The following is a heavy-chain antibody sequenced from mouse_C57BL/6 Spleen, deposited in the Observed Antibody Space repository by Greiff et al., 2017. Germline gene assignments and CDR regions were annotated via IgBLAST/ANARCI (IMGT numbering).Heavy chain of an antibody. Sequence: QVHVKQPGAELVMPGASVKLSCTASGYTFTSYWMHWVKQRPGQGLEWIGEIDPSDSYTNYNQQFKGKSTLTVDKSSSTGYMQLSRLTSEESAVYYCARRGLIRSLDYLDYWGQGTTLTVSS. V-gene: IGHV1-69*01. CDR2: IDPSDSYT. J-gene: IGHJ2*01. CDR3: ARRGLIRSLDYLDY. D-gene: IGHD1-1*01. CDR1: GYTFTSYW.